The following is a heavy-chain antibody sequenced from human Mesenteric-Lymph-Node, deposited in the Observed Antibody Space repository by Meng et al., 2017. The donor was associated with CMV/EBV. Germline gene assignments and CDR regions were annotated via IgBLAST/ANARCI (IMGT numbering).Heavy chain of an antibody. CDR1: GFTFSSYW. Sequence: GESLKISCAASGFTFSSYWMSWVRQAPGKGLEWVANIKQDGSEKYYVDSVKGRFTISRDNAKNSLYLQMNSLRDEDTAVYYCARHLSGYSYGIDFWGQGTLVTVSS. CDR2: IKQDGSEK. D-gene: IGHD5-18*01. J-gene: IGHJ4*02. CDR3: ARHLSGYSYGIDF. V-gene: IGHV3-7*03.